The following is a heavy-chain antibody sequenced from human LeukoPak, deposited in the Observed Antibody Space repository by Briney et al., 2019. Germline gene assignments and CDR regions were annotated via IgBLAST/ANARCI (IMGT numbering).Heavy chain of an antibody. V-gene: IGHV4-39*01. Sequence: PSETLSLTCTVSGGSISSSSYYWGWIRQPPGKGLEWIGSIYYSGSTYYNPSLKSRVTISVDTSKNQFSLKPSSVTAADTAVYYCARPYYYGSGSYYAFFNYWGQGTLVTVSS. CDR1: GGSISSSSYY. J-gene: IGHJ4*02. D-gene: IGHD3-10*01. CDR3: ARPYYYGSGSYYAFFNY. CDR2: IYYSGST.